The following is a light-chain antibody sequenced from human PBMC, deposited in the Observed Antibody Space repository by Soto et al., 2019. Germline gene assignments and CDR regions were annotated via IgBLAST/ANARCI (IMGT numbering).Light chain of an antibody. V-gene: IGKV3-20*01. CDR1: QSVTTR. Sequence: EIVLTQSPDTLSLSPGGRATLSCRASQSVTTRLAWYQQKPGQPPRLLISGASVRASGVPVRISGSGSGTDFPFTISRLEPEDFALYYCQQYGGSPITFGLGTRLEVK. CDR2: GAS. CDR3: QQYGGSPIT. J-gene: IGKJ5*01.